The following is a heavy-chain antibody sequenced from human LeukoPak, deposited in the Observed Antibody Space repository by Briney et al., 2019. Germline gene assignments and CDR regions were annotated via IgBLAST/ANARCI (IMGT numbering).Heavy chain of an antibody. D-gene: IGHD3-9*01. CDR2: ISATSTYI. Sequence: AGESLRLSCAASGFTFSSYSMNWVRRTPGKGLEWVSSISATSTYIYYADSVKGRFTISRDNAKNSVHLQMNSLRADDTAVYYCARAGDVLSGRRFDYWGHGTLVTVSS. V-gene: IGHV3-21*06. CDR3: ARAGDVLSGRRFDY. CDR1: GFTFSSYS. J-gene: IGHJ4*01.